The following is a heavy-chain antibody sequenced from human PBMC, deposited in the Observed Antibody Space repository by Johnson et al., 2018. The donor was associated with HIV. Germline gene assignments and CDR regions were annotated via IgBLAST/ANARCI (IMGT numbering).Heavy chain of an antibody. V-gene: IGHV3-20*04. CDR1: GFTFDDYD. D-gene: IGHD6-19*01. CDR2: IHWNAGNT. CDR3: ARERGYSSVLWKLSEAAFDI. Sequence: VQLVESGGGLVQPGGSLRLSCAASGFTFDDYDMTWVRQAPGKGLEWVSGIHWNAGNTGYVDSVKGRFTISRDNAKNSLYLQMNSLRAEDTAVYYCARERGYSSVLWKLSEAAFDIWGQGTMVTVSS. J-gene: IGHJ3*02.